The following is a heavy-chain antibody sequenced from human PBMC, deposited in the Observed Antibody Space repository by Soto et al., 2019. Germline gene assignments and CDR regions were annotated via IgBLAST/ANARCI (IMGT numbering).Heavy chain of an antibody. J-gene: IGHJ4*02. Sequence: QDHLAQSGAEVKKPGSSVTVSCKASGGTFNSYGISWVRQAPGQGLDWMGVIIPLYGTVNYAQKFQGRVSITADKSTSTAYMDLSSLRSDDTAVYYCARVRVLRGVIPSLFGLWGQGTLVTVAS. CDR3: ARVRVLRGVIPSLFGL. CDR2: IIPLYGTV. D-gene: IGHD3-10*01. V-gene: IGHV1-69*06. CDR1: GGTFNSYG.